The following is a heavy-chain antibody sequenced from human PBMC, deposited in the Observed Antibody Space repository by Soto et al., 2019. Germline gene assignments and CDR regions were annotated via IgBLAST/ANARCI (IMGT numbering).Heavy chain of an antibody. CDR2: ISSTTNYI. CDR3: ARESEDLTSNFDY. J-gene: IGHJ4*02. CDR1: GFTFTRYS. V-gene: IGHV3-21*01. Sequence: GGSLRLSCAASGFTFTRYSMNWVRQAPGKGLEWVSSISSTTNYIYYADSMKGRFTVSRDNAKNSVYLEMNSLSAEDTAVYYCARESEDLTSNFDYWGRGTLVTVSS.